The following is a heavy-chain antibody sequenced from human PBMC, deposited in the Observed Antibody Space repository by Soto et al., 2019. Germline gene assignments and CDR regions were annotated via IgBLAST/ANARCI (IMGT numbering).Heavy chain of an antibody. CDR3: ARVDTAMIHQD. CDR1: GYRFISYW. V-gene: IGHV5-51*01. Sequence: PGESLKISCKGSGYRFISYWIGWVRQMPGKGLEWMGIIYPGDSDTRYSPSFQGQVTMSADKSINTAYLQWNSLKASDTAMYYCARVDTAMIHQDWGQGTLVTVS. CDR2: IYPGDSDT. J-gene: IGHJ4*02. D-gene: IGHD5-18*01.